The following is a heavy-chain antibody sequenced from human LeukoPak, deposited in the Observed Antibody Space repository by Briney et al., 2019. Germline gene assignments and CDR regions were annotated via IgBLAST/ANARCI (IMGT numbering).Heavy chain of an antibody. D-gene: IGHD6-25*01. J-gene: IGHJ5*02. CDR3: ARVEPPAGWFDP. CDR2: IYSGGST. Sequence: GGSLRLFCAASGFTVSSNYMSWGRQAPGKGLEWVSVIYSGGSTYYADSVKGRFTISRDNSKNTLYLQMNSLRAEDTAVYYCARVEPPAGWFDPWGQGTLVTVSS. CDR1: GFTVSSNY. V-gene: IGHV3-53*01.